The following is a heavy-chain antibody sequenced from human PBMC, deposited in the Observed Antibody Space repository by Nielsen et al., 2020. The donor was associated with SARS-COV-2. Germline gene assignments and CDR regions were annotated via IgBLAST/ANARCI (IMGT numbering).Heavy chain of an antibody. D-gene: IGHD3-10*01. CDR2: FDPEDGET. V-gene: IGHV1-24*01. Sequence: ASVKVSCKASGYTFTSYAMHWVRQAPGQRLEWMGGFDPEDGETIYAQKFQGRVTMTEDTSTDTAYMELSSLRSEDTAVYYCATYGIWGQGTMVTVSS. J-gene: IGHJ3*02. CDR1: GYTFTSYA. CDR3: ATYGI.